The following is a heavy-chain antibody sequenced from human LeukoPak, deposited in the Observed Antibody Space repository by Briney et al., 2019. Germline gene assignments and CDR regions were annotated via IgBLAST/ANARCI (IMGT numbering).Heavy chain of an antibody. CDR2: IYSSGTT. J-gene: IGHJ5*02. Sequence: GGSLRLSCAASGFTVSSNYMSWVRQAPGKGLEWVSVIYSSGTTYYADSVKGRFTISRDNSKNTLSLQMNSLRAEDTAVYYCARGEYNWNDLHLWGQGTLVTVSS. CDR1: GFTVSSNY. D-gene: IGHD1-20*01. V-gene: IGHV3-66*01. CDR3: ARGEYNWNDLHL.